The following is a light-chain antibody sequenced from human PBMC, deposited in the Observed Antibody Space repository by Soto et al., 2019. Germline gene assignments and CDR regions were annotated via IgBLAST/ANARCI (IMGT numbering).Light chain of an antibody. CDR2: HAS. Sequence: DIQMTQSPSTLPASVGDRVTINFRPSQSISNWLAWYQQKPGTAPKVLIYHASNLQSGVPSRFSGSGSGTEFTLTISSLQPEDFAVYYCQQRSNWPPLTFGQGTRLEIK. CDR3: QQRSNWPPLT. CDR1: QSISNW. J-gene: IGKJ5*01. V-gene: IGKV1-5*01.